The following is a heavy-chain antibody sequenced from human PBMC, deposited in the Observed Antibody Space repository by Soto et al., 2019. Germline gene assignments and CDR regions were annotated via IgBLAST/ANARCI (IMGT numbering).Heavy chain of an antibody. CDR2: IXHDGTNK. Sequence: SXXLSCAASGFTFSDYGMHWVRQAPGKGLEXEAVIXHDGTNKYYPGXXKGRFTIXXDNQKNTLYLQMKSLRAEDTAVYYCTRTALLVTKFDYWGKGILVTV. J-gene: IGHJ4*02. V-gene: IGHV3-33*01. D-gene: IGHD4-17*01. CDR3: TRTALLVTKFDY. CDR1: GFTFSDYG.